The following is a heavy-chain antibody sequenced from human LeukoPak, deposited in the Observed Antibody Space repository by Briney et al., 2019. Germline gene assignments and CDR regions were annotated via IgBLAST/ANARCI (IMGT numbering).Heavy chain of an antibody. CDR3: ARHFGIPRWGVIVPTRFDY. D-gene: IGHD3-16*02. V-gene: IGHV4-39*01. J-gene: IGHJ4*02. Sequence: SETLSLTCTVSGGSISSSNYYWGWIRQPPGKGLEWIGSVYNSGSTHYNPSLSSRVTISVDTSKNQFSLRVTSVTAADTAVYYCARHFGIPRWGVIVPTRFDYWGQGTLVTVSS. CDR1: GGSISSSNYY. CDR2: VYNSGST.